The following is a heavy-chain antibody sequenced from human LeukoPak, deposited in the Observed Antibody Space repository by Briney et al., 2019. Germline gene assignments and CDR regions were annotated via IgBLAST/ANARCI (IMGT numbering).Heavy chain of an antibody. CDR3: ARDGYGDYATFDY. D-gene: IGHD4-17*01. V-gene: IGHV1-69*13. Sequence: SVKVSCKASGGTFSSYAISWVRQAPGQGLEWMGGIIPIFGTANYAQKFQGRVTITADESTSTAYMELSSLRSEDTAVYYCARDGYGDYATFDYWGQGTLVTVSS. J-gene: IGHJ4*02. CDR1: GGTFSSYA. CDR2: IIPIFGTA.